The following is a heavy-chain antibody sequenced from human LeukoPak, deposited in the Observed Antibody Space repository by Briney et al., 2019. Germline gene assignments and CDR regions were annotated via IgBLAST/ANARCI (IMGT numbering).Heavy chain of an antibody. CDR2: INHSGST. J-gene: IGHJ4*02. CDR1: GGSFSSYY. V-gene: IGHV4-34*01. Sequence: SETLSLTCAVYGGSFSSYYWSRIRQPPGKGLEWIGEINHSGSTNYNPSLKSRVTISVDTSKNQFSLKLSSVTAADTAVYYCAGGYSYGLNYFDYWGQGALVTVSS. CDR3: AGGYSYGLNYFDY. D-gene: IGHD5-18*01.